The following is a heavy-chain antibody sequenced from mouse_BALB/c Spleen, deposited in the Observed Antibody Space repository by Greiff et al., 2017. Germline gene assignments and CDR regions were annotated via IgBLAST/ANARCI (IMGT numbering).Heavy chain of an antibody. CDR3: ARFTTVVAPYFDY. CDR2: IYPGDGDT. J-gene: IGHJ2*01. D-gene: IGHD1-1*01. Sequence: QVQLQQSGAELVRPGSSVKISCKASGYAFSSYWMNWVKQRPGQGLEWIGQIYPGDGDTNYNGKFKGKATLTADKSSSTAYMQLRSLTSEDSAVYFCARFTTVVAPYFDYWGQGTPLTVSS. CDR1: GYAFSSYW. V-gene: IGHV1-80*01.